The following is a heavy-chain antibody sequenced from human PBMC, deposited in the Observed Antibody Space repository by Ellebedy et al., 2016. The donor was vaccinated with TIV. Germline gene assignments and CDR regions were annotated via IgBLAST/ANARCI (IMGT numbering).Heavy chain of an antibody. J-gene: IGHJ4*02. D-gene: IGHD5/OR15-5a*01. V-gene: IGHV5-51*01. CDR1: GNTFTKNW. CDR2: IYPGDSDT. Sequence: PGGSLRLSCKASGNTFTKNWIGWVRQMPGKGLECLGIIYPGDSDTRYSPSFLGQVTISVDNSLSTAYLQWSSLKASDTAMYFCAASRLGVYDYYYWGQGTLVTVSS. CDR3: AASRLGVYDYYY.